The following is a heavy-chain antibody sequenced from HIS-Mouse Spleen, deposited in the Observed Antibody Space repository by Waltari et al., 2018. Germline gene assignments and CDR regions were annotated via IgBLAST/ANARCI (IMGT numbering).Heavy chain of an antibody. Sequence: EVQLVESGGGLVKPGGSLILSCAASGFTFSSYSMNWVRQAPGEWRGWVLSISSSSSYIYYADSVKGRFTISRDNAKNSLYLQMNSLRAEDTAVYYCARERYFDLWGRGTLVTVSS. V-gene: IGHV3-21*01. CDR2: ISSSSSYI. CDR1: GFTFSSYS. J-gene: IGHJ2*01. CDR3: ARERYFDL.